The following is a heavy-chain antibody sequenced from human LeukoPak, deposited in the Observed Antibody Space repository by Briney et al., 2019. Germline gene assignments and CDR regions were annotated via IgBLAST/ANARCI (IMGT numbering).Heavy chain of an antibody. J-gene: IGHJ4*02. V-gene: IGHV3-15*01. CDR1: GFTFSNAW. D-gene: IGHD6-19*01. Sequence: SGGSLGLSCAASGFTFSNAWMSWVRQAPGKGLEWVGRIKSKTDGGTTDYAAPVKGRFTISRDDSKNTLYLQMNSLKTEDTAVYYCTTDPGWPWSFDYWGQGTLVTVSS. CDR3: TTDPGWPWSFDY. CDR2: IKSKTDGGTT.